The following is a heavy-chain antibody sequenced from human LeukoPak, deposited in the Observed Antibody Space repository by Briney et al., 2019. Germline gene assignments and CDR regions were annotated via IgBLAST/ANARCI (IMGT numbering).Heavy chain of an antibody. D-gene: IGHD3-10*01. Sequence: GGSLRLSCAASGFTFSSYAMSWVRQAPGKGLEWVSAISGSGGSTYYADSVKGRFTISRDNSKNTLYLQMNSLGAEDTAVYYCAKAMRNHYYGSGSLDYWGQGTLVTVSS. V-gene: IGHV3-23*01. J-gene: IGHJ4*02. CDR2: ISGSGGST. CDR3: AKAMRNHYYGSGSLDY. CDR1: GFTFSSYA.